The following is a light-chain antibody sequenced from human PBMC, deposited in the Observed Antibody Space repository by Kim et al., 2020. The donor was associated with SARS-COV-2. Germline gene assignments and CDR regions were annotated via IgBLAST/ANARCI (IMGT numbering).Light chain of an antibody. CDR2: DTN. CDR3: LLYYSGARV. V-gene: IGLV7-46*01. CDR1: TGSVPSNHY. Sequence: PGRTVTLTCGSTTGSVPSNHYAFWFQQRPGQAPRTLIYDTNKRQSWTPSRFSGSLRGGEAALTLSGAQPEDEADYYCLLYYSGARVFGGGTQLTVL. J-gene: IGLJ3*02.